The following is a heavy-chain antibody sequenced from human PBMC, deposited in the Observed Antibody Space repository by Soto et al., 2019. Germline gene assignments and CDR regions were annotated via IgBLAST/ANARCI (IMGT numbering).Heavy chain of an antibody. D-gene: IGHD5-12*01. CDR1: GGTFSNYA. Sequence: QVQLVQSGAEVKKPGSSVKVSCKASGGTFSNYAITWVRQAPGQGLEWLGRIIPIFGSANYAQKFQGRVTMTADESTTTAYRELSSLRSDDTAVYYCAKDGGTDGYFGNWFDPWGQGTLVTVSS. CDR2: IIPIFGSA. V-gene: IGHV1-69*15. J-gene: IGHJ5*02. CDR3: AKDGGTDGYFGNWFDP.